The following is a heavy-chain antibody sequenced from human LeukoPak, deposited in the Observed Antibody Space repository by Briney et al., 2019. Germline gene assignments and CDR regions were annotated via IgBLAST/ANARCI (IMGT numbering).Heavy chain of an antibody. J-gene: IGHJ4*02. CDR3: AREPLHNSGWYREYYFDY. CDR2: INPSGGST. D-gene: IGHD6-19*01. V-gene: IGHV1-46*01. Sequence: GASVKVSCKASGYTFTGYYMHWVRQAPGQGLEWMGIINPSGGSTSYAQKFQGRVTMTRDMSTSTVYMELSSLRSEDTAVYYCAREPLHNSGWYREYYFDYWGQGTLVTVSS. CDR1: GYTFTGYY.